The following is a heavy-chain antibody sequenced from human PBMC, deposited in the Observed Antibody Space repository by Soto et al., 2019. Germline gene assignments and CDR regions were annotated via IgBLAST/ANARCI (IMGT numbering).Heavy chain of an antibody. Sequence: QVQLVQSGAEVKKPGASVKVSCKASGYTFTSYGISWVRQAPGQGLEWMGWISAYNGNTNYAQKLQGRVTMTTDTATSTAYMELRSLRSDDTAVYYCARDPPNDYGDYGHLHAFDIWGQGTMVTVSS. J-gene: IGHJ3*02. V-gene: IGHV1-18*01. D-gene: IGHD4-17*01. CDR3: ARDPPNDYGDYGHLHAFDI. CDR1: GYTFTSYG. CDR2: ISAYNGNT.